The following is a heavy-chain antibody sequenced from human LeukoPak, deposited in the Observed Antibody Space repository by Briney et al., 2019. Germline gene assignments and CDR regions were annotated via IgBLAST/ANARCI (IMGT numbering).Heavy chain of an antibody. CDR3: AKDRRRYFDWLSIDY. CDR1: GFTFSSYG. Sequence: GGSLRLSCAASGFTFSSYGMHWVRQAPGKGLEWVAVISYDGSNKYYADSVKGRFTISRDNSKNTLYLQMNSLRAEDTAVYYCAKDRRRYFDWLSIDYWGQGTPVTVSS. D-gene: IGHD3-9*01. J-gene: IGHJ4*02. V-gene: IGHV3-30*18. CDR2: ISYDGSNK.